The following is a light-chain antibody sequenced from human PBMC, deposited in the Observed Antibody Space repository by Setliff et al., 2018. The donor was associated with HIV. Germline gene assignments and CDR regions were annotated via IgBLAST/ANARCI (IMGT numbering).Light chain of an antibody. CDR3: CSYAGSYTSYEV. J-gene: IGLJ1*01. Sequence: QSVLTQPRSVSGSPGQSVTVSCTESSSDVAAYNSVSWYQHHPGKAPKLIIYDVSRRPSGVPDRFSGSKSGNTASLTISGLQAEDEADYYCCSYAGSYTSYEVFGSGTK. CDR2: DVS. V-gene: IGLV2-11*01. CDR1: SSDVAAYNS.